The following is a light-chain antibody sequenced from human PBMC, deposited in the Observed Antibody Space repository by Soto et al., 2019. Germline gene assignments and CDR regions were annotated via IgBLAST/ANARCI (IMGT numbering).Light chain of an antibody. CDR3: MHGLTTPLT. V-gene: IGKV2-28*01. CDR1: QSLLSSNGNNY. CDR2: LGS. Sequence: DIVLTQSTLSLPVTPGEPASISCRSSQSLLSSNGNNYLDWYLQKPGQSPQVLISLGSNRASGVPDRLSGSGAGTDFTLKISRVEDEDVGVYCYMHGLTTPLTFGGGTKVEIK. J-gene: IGKJ4*01.